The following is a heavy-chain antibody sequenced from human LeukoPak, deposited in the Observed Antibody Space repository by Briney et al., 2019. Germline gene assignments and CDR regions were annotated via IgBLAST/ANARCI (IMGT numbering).Heavy chain of an antibody. V-gene: IGHV3-30*18. Sequence: PGRSLTLFCAASGFTFSSYGMHWVRQAPGKGLEWVALISFDGSNQYYADSVKGRFTISRDNSKNTLFLQMNSLRAEDTAVYYCAKPPEVGATVAYFDYWGQGTLDTVSS. J-gene: IGHJ4*02. CDR2: ISFDGSNQ. CDR1: GFTFSSYG. D-gene: IGHD1-26*01. CDR3: AKPPEVGATVAYFDY.